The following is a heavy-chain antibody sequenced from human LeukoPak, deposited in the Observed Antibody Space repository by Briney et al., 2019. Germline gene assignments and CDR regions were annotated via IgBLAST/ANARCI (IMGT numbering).Heavy chain of an antibody. Sequence: GASVKASCKASRHPFTAYYIHWVRQAPGQGLEWMGWINPNSGGTNFAQSFQGRVTMTRDTSISTAYMDLSRLRSDDTAVYYCARQAGNSGYMYYFEYWGQGTLVTVSS. V-gene: IGHV1-2*02. CDR3: ARQAGNSGYMYYFEY. D-gene: IGHD3-22*01. CDR2: INPNSGGT. CDR1: RHPFTAYY. J-gene: IGHJ4*02.